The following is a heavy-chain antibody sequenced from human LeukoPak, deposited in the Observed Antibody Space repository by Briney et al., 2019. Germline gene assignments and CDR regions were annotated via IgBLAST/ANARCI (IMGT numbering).Heavy chain of an antibody. CDR1: GFTFSSYA. Sequence: GGSLRLSCAASGFTFSSYAMSWVRQAPGKGLEWVSAISGSGGSTYYADSVRGRFTISRDNSKNTLYLQMNSLRDEDTATYYCTRDVTGAQGGDYWGQGTLVTVSS. J-gene: IGHJ4*02. D-gene: IGHD3-16*01. V-gene: IGHV3-23*01. CDR3: TRDVTGAQGGDY. CDR2: ISGSGGST.